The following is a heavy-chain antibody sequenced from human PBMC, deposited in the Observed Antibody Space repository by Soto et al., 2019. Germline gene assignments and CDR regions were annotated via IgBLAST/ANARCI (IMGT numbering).Heavy chain of an antibody. Sequence: ASVKVSCKASGYTFTSYGISWVRQAPGQGLEWMGWISAYNGNTNYAQKLQGRVTMTTDTSTSTAYMELRSLRSDDTAVYYCARDGADGSSWYYYYYGMDVWGQGTTVTVSS. CDR1: GYTFTSYG. D-gene: IGHD6-13*01. J-gene: IGHJ6*02. CDR3: ARDGADGSSWYYYYYGMDV. V-gene: IGHV1-18*01. CDR2: ISAYNGNT.